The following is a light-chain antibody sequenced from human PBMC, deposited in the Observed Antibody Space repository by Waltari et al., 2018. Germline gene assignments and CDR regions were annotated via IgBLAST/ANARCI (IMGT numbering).Light chain of an antibody. Sequence: QTVVTQEPSFSVSPGGTVTLTCGLSSGSVSSSYFPSWYQQTPGQAPRTIIYSTITRSAGVPERFPGSILGNKAALTITGAQADDESDYYCVLYMGSGLWVFGGGTKLTVL. CDR2: STI. CDR1: SGSVSSSYF. J-gene: IGLJ3*02. CDR3: VLYMGSGLWV. V-gene: IGLV8-61*01.